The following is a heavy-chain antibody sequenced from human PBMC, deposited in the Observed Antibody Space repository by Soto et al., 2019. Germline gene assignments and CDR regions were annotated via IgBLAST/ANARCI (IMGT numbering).Heavy chain of an antibody. Sequence: ASAKVSCKASGYTSTADYMQWLRQAPGQRVEGRGWINPNSGDRNYAQKFQGWVTMTRDTSISTAYMELSRLRSDDTAVYYCARDRFGGGNYYASSGYGTAFDCLGQGTVVTVSS. CDR2: INPNSGDR. CDR1: GYTSTADY. D-gene: IGHD3-22*01. CDR3: ARDRFGGGNYYASSGYGTAFDC. J-gene: IGHJ4*02. V-gene: IGHV1-2*04.